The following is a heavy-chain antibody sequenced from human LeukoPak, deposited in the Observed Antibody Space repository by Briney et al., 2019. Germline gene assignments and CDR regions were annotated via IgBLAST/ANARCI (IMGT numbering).Heavy chain of an antibody. J-gene: IGHJ4*02. D-gene: IGHD5-18*01. CDR2: INHSGST. Sequence: SETLSLTCAVYGGSFSGYYWSWIRQPPGKGLEWIGEINHSGSTNYNPSLKSRVTISVDTSKNQFSLKLSFVTAADTASYYCARVSAYSFHPFDYWGQGISVTVSS. CDR3: ARVSAYSFHPFDY. CDR1: GGSFSGYY. V-gene: IGHV4-34*01.